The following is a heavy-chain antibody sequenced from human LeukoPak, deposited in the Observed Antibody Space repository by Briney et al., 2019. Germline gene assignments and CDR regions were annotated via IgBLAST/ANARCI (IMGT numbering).Heavy chain of an antibody. J-gene: IGHJ4*02. CDR2: ISSSSSYI. CDR1: GFTFRSYT. D-gene: IGHD2-2*01. V-gene: IGHV3-21*01. Sequence: PGGSLRLSCAASGFTFRSYTMNWVRQAPGKGLEWVSSISSSSSYIYFPDSVKDRFTISRDNAKNSLYLHMDSLRAEDTAVYYCARYYCNSTSCHYFDYWGQGTLVTVSS. CDR3: ARYYCNSTSCHYFDY.